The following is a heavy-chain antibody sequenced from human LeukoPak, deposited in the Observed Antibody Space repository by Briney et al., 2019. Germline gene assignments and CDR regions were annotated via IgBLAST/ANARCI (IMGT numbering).Heavy chain of an antibody. J-gene: IGHJ5*02. V-gene: IGHV3-30*18. Sequence: TGGSLRLSCAASGFTFSSYGMHWVRQAPGKGLEWVAVISYDGSNKYYADSVKGRFTISRDNSKNTLYLQMNSLRAEDTAVYYCAKDRLRVYYGSGSYSRPLAPWGQGTLVTVSS. CDR1: GFTFSSYG. D-gene: IGHD3-10*01. CDR2: ISYDGSNK. CDR3: AKDRLRVYYGSGSYSRPLAP.